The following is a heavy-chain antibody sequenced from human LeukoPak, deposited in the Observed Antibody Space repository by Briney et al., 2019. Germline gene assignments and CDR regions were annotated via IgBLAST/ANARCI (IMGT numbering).Heavy chain of an antibody. CDR1: GFTVSSTY. CDR3: ARAMGGFSYLDS. Sequence: GGSLRLSCAASGFTVSSTYMSWVRQAPGRGLEWASVIYSGGSTYYADSVKGRFTISRDNSKNTLYLQMNTLRAEDTAVYYCARAMGGFSYLDSWGQGTLVTVSS. J-gene: IGHJ4*02. CDR2: IYSGGST. V-gene: IGHV3-53*01. D-gene: IGHD3-16*01.